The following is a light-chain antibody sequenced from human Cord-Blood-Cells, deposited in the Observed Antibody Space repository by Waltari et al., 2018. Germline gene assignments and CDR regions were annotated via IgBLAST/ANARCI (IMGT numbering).Light chain of an antibody. CDR1: QSVSSH. CDR2: GAS. Sequence: EIMMKPSPATLSVSPGEKTPLPCRASQSVSSHFTWYQQKTGQAPRLLIYGASNRATGIPARFSGSGSGTEFTLTISSLQSEDFAVYYCQQYNNWPPVTFGPGTKVDIK. J-gene: IGKJ3*01. V-gene: IGKV3-15*01. CDR3: QQYNNWPPVT.